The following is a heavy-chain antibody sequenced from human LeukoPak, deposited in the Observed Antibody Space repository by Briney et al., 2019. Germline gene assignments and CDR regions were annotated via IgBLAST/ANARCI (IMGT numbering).Heavy chain of an antibody. D-gene: IGHD1-26*01. Sequence: GGSLRLSCAASGFTFRSFAMTWVRQAPGKGLEWVSYISSSGNNIFYADSVKGRFTISRDNAKNSLYLQMNSLRAEDTALYYCARELYSGSYNYWGQGTLVTVSS. V-gene: IGHV3-48*03. CDR2: ISSSGNNI. J-gene: IGHJ4*02. CDR3: ARELYSGSYNY. CDR1: GFTFRSFA.